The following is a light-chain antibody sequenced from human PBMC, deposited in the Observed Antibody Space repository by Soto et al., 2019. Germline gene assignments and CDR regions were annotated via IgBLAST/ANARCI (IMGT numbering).Light chain of an antibody. CDR3: QHYNSYSEA. J-gene: IGKJ1*01. CDR2: KAS. V-gene: IGKV1-5*03. CDR1: QTISSW. Sequence: DIQMTQSPSTLSGSVGDRVTITCRASQTISSWLAWYQQKPGKAPKLLIYKASTLKSGVPSRFSGSGSGTEFTLTISSLQPDDFETYYCQHYNSYSEAFGQGTKVGIK.